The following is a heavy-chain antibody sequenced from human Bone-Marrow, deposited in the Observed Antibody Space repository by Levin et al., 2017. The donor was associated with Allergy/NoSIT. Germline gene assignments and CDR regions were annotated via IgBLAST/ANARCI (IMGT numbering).Heavy chain of an antibody. D-gene: IGHD2-2*01. V-gene: IGHV3-23*01. J-gene: IGHJ4*02. CDR3: AKDRYCSSTSCYAGYFDY. CDR2: ISGSGGST. Sequence: GGSLRLSCAASGFTFSSYAMSWVRQAPGKGLEWVSAISGSGGSTYYADSVKGRFTISRDNSKNTLYLQMNSLRAEDTAVYYCAKDRYCSSTSCYAGYFDYWGQGTLVTVSS. CDR1: GFTFSSYA.